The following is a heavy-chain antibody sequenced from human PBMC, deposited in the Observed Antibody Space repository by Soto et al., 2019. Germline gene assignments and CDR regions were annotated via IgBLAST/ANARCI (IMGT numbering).Heavy chain of an antibody. V-gene: IGHV3-74*01. CDR1: GFIFINTW. Sequence: GGSLRLSCASSGFIFINTWMHWVRQAPGKGLVWVSHVNSDGSNTNYADFVKGRFTVSRDNARNTVYLQMNSLRADDTAVYYCAKDWSYGLDVWGQGTTVTVSS. CDR3: AKDWSYGLDV. J-gene: IGHJ6*02. CDR2: VNSDGSNT. D-gene: IGHD3-9*01.